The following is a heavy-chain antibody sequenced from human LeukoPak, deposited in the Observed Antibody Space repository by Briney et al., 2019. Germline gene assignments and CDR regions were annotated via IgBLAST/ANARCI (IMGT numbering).Heavy chain of an antibody. CDR3: ASLLFGKQKPGNEIN. V-gene: IGHV4-59*01. J-gene: IGHJ4*02. D-gene: IGHD6-13*01. CDR1: GGPISSYN. CDR2: IYYSGST. Sequence: SKTLSLTCTVPGGPISSYNWSWIRQPQGKGLEWIGYIYYSGSTNYNPSLKSRVTISVDPSKNQCSLKLSSVTAADTALYYCASLLFGKQKPGNEINWGQGTLVTVSS.